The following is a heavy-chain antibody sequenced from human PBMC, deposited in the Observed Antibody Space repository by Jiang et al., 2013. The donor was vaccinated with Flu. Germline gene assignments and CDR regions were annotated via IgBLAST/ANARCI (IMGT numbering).Heavy chain of an antibody. CDR3: ARHRGSTWSDAFDI. CDR1: GYQLYQLL. J-gene: IGHJ3*02. D-gene: IGHD6-13*01. V-gene: IGHV5-51*01. CDR2: SILGDSDT. Sequence: SGYQLYQLLDRLGAQMPGKGLEWIGDQSILGDSDTRYSPSFQGQVTISADKSISTAYLQWSSLKASDTAMYYCARHRGSTWSDAFDIWGQGTTVTVSS.